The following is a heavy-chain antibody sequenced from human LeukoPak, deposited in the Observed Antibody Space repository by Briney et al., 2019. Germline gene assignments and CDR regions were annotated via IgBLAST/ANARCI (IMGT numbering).Heavy chain of an antibody. CDR3: ARRRHGSGKSPFDP. CDR1: GGSITSYY. Sequence: SETLSLTCTVSGGSITSYYWSWIRQPPGKGLEWIGEINHSGSTDYNPSLKSRVTISVDTSKNQFSLKLSSVTAADTAVYYCARRRHGSGKSPFDPWGQGTLVTVSS. V-gene: IGHV4-34*01. CDR2: INHSGST. D-gene: IGHD3-10*01. J-gene: IGHJ5*02.